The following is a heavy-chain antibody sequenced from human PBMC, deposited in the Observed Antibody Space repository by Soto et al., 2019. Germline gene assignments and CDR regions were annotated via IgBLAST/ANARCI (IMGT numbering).Heavy chain of an antibody. J-gene: IGHJ4*02. V-gene: IGHV3-15*06. Sequence: EVQLVESGGGLVKPGGSLRLSCAASGFTFDNAWMNWVRQAPGKGLEWVGRIKSKTYGETTNYAAPVKGRFTISRDESRNSLFLKMNSLKAEDTGMYCCTSGLIVVVAVSRLVGYWGQGALVTVSS. CDR2: IKSKTYGETT. D-gene: IGHD2-15*01. CDR3: TSGLIVVVAVSRLVGY. CDR1: GFTFDNAW.